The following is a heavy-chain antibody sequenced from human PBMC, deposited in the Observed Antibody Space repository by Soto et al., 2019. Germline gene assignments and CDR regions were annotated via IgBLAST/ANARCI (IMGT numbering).Heavy chain of an antibody. J-gene: IGHJ4*02. V-gene: IGHV1-69*01. Sequence: QVQLVQSGAEVKKPGSSVNVSCKASGGTFSSYAISWVRQAPGQGLEWMGGIIPIFVTANYAQKFQGRVTITADESTSTAYMELSSLRSEDTAVYYCARDPYYYDSSGYYYPLSYWGQGTLVTVSS. D-gene: IGHD3-22*01. CDR3: ARDPYYYDSSGYYYPLSY. CDR1: GGTFSSYA. CDR2: IIPIFVTA.